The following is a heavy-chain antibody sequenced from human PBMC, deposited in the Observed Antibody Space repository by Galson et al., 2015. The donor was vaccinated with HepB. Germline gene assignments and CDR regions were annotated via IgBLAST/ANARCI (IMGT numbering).Heavy chain of an antibody. V-gene: IGHV5-10-1*01. CDR2: IDPSDSYT. CDR3: ARSPKYNYGQALGY. CDR1: GYSFTSYW. Sequence: QSGAEVKKPGESLRISCKGSGYSFTSYWINWVRQMPGKGLELMGRIDPSDSYTKYSPSFQGHVTISADKSINTAYLQWSSLKASDTTMYYCARSPKYNYGQALGYWGQGTLVTVSS. J-gene: IGHJ4*02. D-gene: IGHD5-18*01.